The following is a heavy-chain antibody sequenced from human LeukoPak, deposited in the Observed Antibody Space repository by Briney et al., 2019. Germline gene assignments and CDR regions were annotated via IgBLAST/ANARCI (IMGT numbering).Heavy chain of an antibody. CDR3: TRDGLELRGFIYFQH. J-gene: IGHJ1*01. D-gene: IGHD1-7*01. CDR2: IWYDGSNK. V-gene: IGHV3-33*01. CDR1: GFTFSSYG. Sequence: GRSLRLSCAASGFTFSSYGMHWVRQAPGKGLEWVAVIWYDGSNKFYADSAKGRFTISRDNSKNTLYLQMNSLRAEDTAVYYCTRDGLELRGFIYFQHWGQGTLVTVSS.